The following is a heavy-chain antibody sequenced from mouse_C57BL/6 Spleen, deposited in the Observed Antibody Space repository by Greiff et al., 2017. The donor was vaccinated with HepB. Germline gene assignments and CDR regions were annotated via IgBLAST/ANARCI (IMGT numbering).Heavy chain of an antibody. J-gene: IGHJ2*01. D-gene: IGHD4-1*01. Sequence: EVKLMESGGGLVKPGGSLKLSCAASGFTFSSYAMSWVRQTPVKRLEWVATISDGGSYTYYPDNVKGRFTISRDNAKNNLYLQMSHLKSEDTAMYYCARGGWDRYFDYWGQGTTLTVSS. CDR1: GFTFSSYA. CDR2: ISDGGSYT. CDR3: ARGGWDRYFDY. V-gene: IGHV5-4*03.